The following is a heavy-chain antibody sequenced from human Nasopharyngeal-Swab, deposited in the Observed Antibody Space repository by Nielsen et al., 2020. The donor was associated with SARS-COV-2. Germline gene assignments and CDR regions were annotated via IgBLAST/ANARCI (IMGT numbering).Heavy chain of an antibody. V-gene: IGHV4-39*07. J-gene: IGHJ6*02. D-gene: IGHD6-13*01. CDR3: VGSSWYGDYYYYYGMAV. Sequence: SETRSLTGTVPGGPTSSIRYDWGGSRQPPGKGLGWIGSIYYSGNTYYNPSRKSRATISVDTSKNQFSLRLSSVTAADTAVYYCVGSSWYGDYYYYYGMAVWGQGPTVTVSS. CDR2: IYYSGNT. CDR1: GGPTSSIRYD.